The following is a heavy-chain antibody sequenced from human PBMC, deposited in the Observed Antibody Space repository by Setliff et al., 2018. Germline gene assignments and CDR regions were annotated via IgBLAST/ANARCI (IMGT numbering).Heavy chain of an antibody. V-gene: IGHV3-74*03. Sequence: PGGSLRLSCAASGFTFSSYWMHWVRQAPGKGLVWVSRLNEDGSTTTYADSVKGRFTISRDNAKNTLYLQMNSLRAEDTAVYYCARARGNWGPVDYWGQGTLVTVSS. J-gene: IGHJ4*02. CDR2: LNEDGSTT. D-gene: IGHD7-27*01. CDR3: ARARGNWGPVDY. CDR1: GFTFSSYW.